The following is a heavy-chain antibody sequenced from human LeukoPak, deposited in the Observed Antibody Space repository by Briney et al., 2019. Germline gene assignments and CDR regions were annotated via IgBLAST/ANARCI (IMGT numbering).Heavy chain of an antibody. J-gene: IGHJ4*02. V-gene: IGHV4-61*02. CDR2: IYTSGST. CDR3: ARAAFGYYDSSGTDY. Sequence: SETLSLTCTVSGGSISSGSYYWSWIRPPAGKGLEWIGRIYTSGSTNYNPSLKSRVTISVDTSKNQFSLKLSSVTAADTAVYYCARAAFGYYDSSGTDYWGQGTLVTVSS. CDR1: GGSISSGSYY. D-gene: IGHD3-22*01.